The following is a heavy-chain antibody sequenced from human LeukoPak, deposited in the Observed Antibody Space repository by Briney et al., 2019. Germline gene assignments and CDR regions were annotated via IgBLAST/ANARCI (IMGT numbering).Heavy chain of an antibody. CDR3: ARVASQGLLDY. J-gene: IGHJ4*02. V-gene: IGHV3-11*01. CDR2: ISSSGSTI. D-gene: IGHD6-19*01. CDR1: GFTFSDYY. Sequence: GGSLRLSCAASGFTFSDYYMSWIRQAPGKGLEWVPYISSSGSTIYYADSVKGRFTISRDNAKNSLYLQMNSLRAEDTAVYYCARVASQGLLDYWGQGTLVTVSS.